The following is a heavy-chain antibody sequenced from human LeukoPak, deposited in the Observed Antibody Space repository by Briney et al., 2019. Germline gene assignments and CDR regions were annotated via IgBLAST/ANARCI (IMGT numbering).Heavy chain of an antibody. V-gene: IGHV1-2*02. D-gene: IGHD5-12*01. CDR2: TNPNSGGT. CDR1: GYTFTDHY. J-gene: IGHJ6*03. Sequence: ASVKVSCKASGYTFTDHYMNWVRQAPGKGLEWMGWTNPNSGGTNYAQKLQGRVTITRDTSIDTAYMQLSRLRSDDTAVYYCAKDRYGDYEAPFHYYMDAWGRGTTVTVSS. CDR3: AKDRYGDYEAPFHYYMDA.